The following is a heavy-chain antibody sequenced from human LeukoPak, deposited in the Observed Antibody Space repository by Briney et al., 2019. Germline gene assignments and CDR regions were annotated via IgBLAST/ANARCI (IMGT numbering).Heavy chain of an antibody. V-gene: IGHV3-23*01. J-gene: IGHJ4*02. D-gene: IGHD6-19*01. Sequence: QTGGSLRLSCAASGFAFSNYAMTWVRQTAGKGLEWVSAISGSGSQTFHADSVKGRFTVSRDNSKNTLYLQMNNLRVDDTALYFCAKEGGAAVAGTADYWGQGTLVTVSS. CDR2: ISGSGSQT. CDR3: AKEGGAAVAGTADY. CDR1: GFAFSNYA.